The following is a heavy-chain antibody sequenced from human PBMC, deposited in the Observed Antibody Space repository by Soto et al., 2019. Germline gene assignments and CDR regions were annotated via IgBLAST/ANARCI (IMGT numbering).Heavy chain of an antibody. CDR2: ISAYNGNT. V-gene: IGHV1-18*04. CDR3: ARDGQLWEYYYYYGMDV. Sequence: VASVKVSCKASGYTFTSYGISWVRQAPGQGLEWMGWISAYNGNTNHAQKLQGRVTMTTDTSTSTAYMELRSLRSDDTAVYYCARDGQLWEYYYYYGMDVWGQGTRVTVSS. CDR1: GYTFTSYG. D-gene: IGHD5-18*01. J-gene: IGHJ6*02.